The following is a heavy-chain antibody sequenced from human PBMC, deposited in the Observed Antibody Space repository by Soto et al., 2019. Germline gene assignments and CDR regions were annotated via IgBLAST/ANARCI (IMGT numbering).Heavy chain of an antibody. Sequence: GESLKISCAASGFTFSDYYMSWIRQAPGKGLEWVSYISSSGSTIYYADSVKGRFTISRDNAKNSLYLQMNSLRAEDTAVYYCARDRLKGYSSGWYYFDYWGQGTLVTVSS. CDR2: ISSSGSTI. J-gene: IGHJ4*02. CDR1: GFTFSDYY. D-gene: IGHD6-19*01. V-gene: IGHV3-11*01. CDR3: ARDRLKGYSSGWYYFDY.